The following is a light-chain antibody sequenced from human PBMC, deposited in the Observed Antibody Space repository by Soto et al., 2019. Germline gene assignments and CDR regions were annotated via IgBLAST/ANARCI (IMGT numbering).Light chain of an antibody. CDR2: EVS. CDR1: IHYDF. J-gene: IGLJ1*01. Sequence: QSVLTQPASVSGSPGQSITISCTGYIHYDFVSWYQQHPGTAPKLVIYEVSNRPSGTSDRFSGSKSGHTASLTISGLQTEDAAVYYCGSYTSSSNYVFGTGTKVTVL. CDR3: GSYTSSSNYV. V-gene: IGLV2-14*01.